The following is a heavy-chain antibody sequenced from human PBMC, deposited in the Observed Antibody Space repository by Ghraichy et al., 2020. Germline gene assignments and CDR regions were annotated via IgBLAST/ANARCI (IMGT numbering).Heavy chain of an antibody. J-gene: IGHJ4*02. D-gene: IGHD6-13*01. CDR2: TFYRTKWYT. CDR1: GDRVSSNSAA. CDR3: ASLLGFAAAANDY. V-gene: IGHV6-1*01. Sequence: SQTLSLTCAISGDRVSSNSAAWNWIRQSPSRGLEWLGRTFYRTKWYTDYAVSVKSRITINPDTSRNQFSLQLTSVTPEDTAVYYCASLLGFAAAANDYWGQGTLVTVSS.